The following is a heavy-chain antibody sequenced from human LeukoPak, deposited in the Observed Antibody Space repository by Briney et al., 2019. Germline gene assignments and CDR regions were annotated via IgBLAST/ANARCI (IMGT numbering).Heavy chain of an antibody. CDR1: GYTFTSYY. CDR2: INPSGGST. D-gene: IGHD6-19*01. CDR3: ARAAVAGMYYFDY. J-gene: IGHJ4*02. V-gene: IGHV1-46*01. Sequence: ASVKVSCKASGYTFTSYYMHWVRQAPGQGLEWMGIINPSGGSTSYAQKFQGRVTMTRDTSISTAYMELSRLRSDDTAVYYCARAAVAGMYYFDYWGQGTLVTVSS.